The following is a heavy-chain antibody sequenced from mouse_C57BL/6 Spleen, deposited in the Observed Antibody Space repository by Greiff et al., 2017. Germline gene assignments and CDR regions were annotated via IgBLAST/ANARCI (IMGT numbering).Heavy chain of an antibody. CDR1: GYTFTSYW. CDR2: IDPSDSYT. V-gene: IGHV1-50*01. J-gene: IGHJ2*01. D-gene: IGHD1-1*01. CDR3: ARYATVEDY. Sequence: QVQLQQPGAELVKPGASVKLSCKASGYTFTSYWMQWVKQRPGQGLEWIGEIDPSDSYTNYNQKFKGKATLTVDTSSSTAYMQLSSLTSEDSAVYYCARYATVEDYWGQGTTLTVSS.